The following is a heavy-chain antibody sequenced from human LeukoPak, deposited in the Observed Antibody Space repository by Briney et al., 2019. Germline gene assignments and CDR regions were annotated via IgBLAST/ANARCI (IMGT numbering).Heavy chain of an antibody. J-gene: IGHJ4*02. V-gene: IGHV4-34*01. CDR3: ARRGKQWLPDY. CDR2: INHSGST. D-gene: IGHD6-19*01. Sequence: SETLSLTCAVYGGSFSGYYWSWIRQPPGKGLEWIGEINHSGSTNYNPSLKSRVTISVDTSKNQFFLKLSSVTAADTAVYYCARRGKQWLPDYWGQGTLVTVSS. CDR1: GGSFSGYY.